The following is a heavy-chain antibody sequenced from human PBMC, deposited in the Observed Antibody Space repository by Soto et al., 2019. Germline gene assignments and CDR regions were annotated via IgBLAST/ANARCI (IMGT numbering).Heavy chain of an antibody. Sequence: GGSLRLSCAASGFTFSSYWMSWVRQAPGKGLEWVANIKQDGSEKYYVDSVKGRFTISRDNAKNSLYLQMNSLRAEDTAVYYCARKMVQWLRPLFDYWGQGTLVTVSS. CDR1: GFTFSSYW. V-gene: IGHV3-7*01. CDR2: IKQDGSEK. CDR3: ARKMVQWLRPLFDY. J-gene: IGHJ4*02. D-gene: IGHD5-12*01.